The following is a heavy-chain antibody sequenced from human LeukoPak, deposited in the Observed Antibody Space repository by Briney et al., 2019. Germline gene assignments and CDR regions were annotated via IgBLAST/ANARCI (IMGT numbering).Heavy chain of an antibody. CDR2: INPNSSGT. CDR3: ARSSYYCSSTSCPVDY. V-gene: IGHV1-2*02. D-gene: IGHD2-2*01. J-gene: IGHJ4*02. CDR1: GYTFTGYY. Sequence: AASVKVSCKASGYTFTGYYMHWVRQAPGQGLELMGWINPNSSGTNYAQKFQGRVTMTRDTSISTAYMELSRLRSDDTAVYYCARSSYYCSSTSCPVDYWGQGTLVTVSS.